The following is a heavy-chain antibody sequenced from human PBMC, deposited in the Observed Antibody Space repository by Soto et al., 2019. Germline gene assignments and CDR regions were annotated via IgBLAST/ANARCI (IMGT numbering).Heavy chain of an antibody. V-gene: IGHV4-4*07. Sequence: QVQLQESGPGLVKPSDTLSLSCTVSGGSISSYYWNWIRQPAGKGLEWIGRIYSSGATNYNPSLKSRVTMSTDTSTNHFSLRLTSVTPADTAVYYCAREHKVVNDFELWGQGILVTVSS. CDR3: AREHKVVNDFEL. D-gene: IGHD2-15*01. CDR2: IYSSGAT. J-gene: IGHJ4*02. CDR1: GGSISSYY.